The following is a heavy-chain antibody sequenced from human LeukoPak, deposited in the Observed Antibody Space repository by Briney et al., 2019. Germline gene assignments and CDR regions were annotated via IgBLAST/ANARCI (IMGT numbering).Heavy chain of an antibody. V-gene: IGHV5-51*01. J-gene: IGHJ4*02. CDR3: ARLTNYDFWSGYYISN. Sequence: PGESLKIPCKGSGYSFTSYWIGWVRQMPGKGLEWMGIIYPGDSDTRYSPSFQGQVTISADKSISTAYLQWSSLKASDTAMYYCARLTNYDFWSGYYISNWGQGTLVTVSS. CDR2: IYPGDSDT. D-gene: IGHD3-3*01. CDR1: GYSFTSYW.